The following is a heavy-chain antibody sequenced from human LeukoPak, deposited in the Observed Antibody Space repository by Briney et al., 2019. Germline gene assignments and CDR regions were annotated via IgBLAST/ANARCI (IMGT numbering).Heavy chain of an antibody. J-gene: IGHJ3*02. Sequence: ASVKVSCKASGYTFIGHYMHWVRQAPGQGLEWMGWINSNSGGTKYAQKFQGSVIMTRDMSISTAYMELSRLKSDDTAVYYCARGRIHSWSDAFDIWGQGTTVTVSS. CDR1: GYTFIGHY. CDR2: INSNSGGT. CDR3: ARGRIHSWSDAFDI. V-gene: IGHV1-2*02. D-gene: IGHD5-18*01.